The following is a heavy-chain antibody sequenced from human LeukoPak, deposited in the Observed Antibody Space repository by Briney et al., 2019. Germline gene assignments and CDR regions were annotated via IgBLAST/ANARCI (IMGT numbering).Heavy chain of an antibody. J-gene: IGHJ3*02. CDR2: KYYSGST. Sequence: SETLSLTCTVSGGSISSYYWSWIRQPPGKGLEGIGYKYYSGSTYYNPSLKSRVTISVDTSKPQFSLKLSSVTAADTAVYYCAREGYYGSGTAFDIWGQGTMVTVSS. CDR1: GGSISSYY. D-gene: IGHD3-10*01. V-gene: IGHV4-59*01. CDR3: AREGYYGSGTAFDI.